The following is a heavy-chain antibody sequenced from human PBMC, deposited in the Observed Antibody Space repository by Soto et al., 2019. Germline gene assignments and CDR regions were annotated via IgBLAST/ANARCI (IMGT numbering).Heavy chain of an antibody. J-gene: IGHJ4*02. Sequence: EVQLVESGGGLIQPGGSLRLSCAASGFTVSSNYMSWVRQAPGKGLEWVSGIYSGGSTYYADSVKGRFTISRDNAKNTLYLQMNSLRAEDTAVYYCARVREQWHFDYWGQGTLVTVSS. D-gene: IGHD6-19*01. CDR2: IYSGGST. V-gene: IGHV3-53*01. CDR1: GFTVSSNY. CDR3: ARVREQWHFDY.